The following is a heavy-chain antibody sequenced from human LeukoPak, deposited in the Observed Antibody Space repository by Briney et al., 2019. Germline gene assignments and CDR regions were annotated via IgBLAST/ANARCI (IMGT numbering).Heavy chain of an antibody. CDR3: ARDPYRIVEVPHYFDY. CDR2: ISGGGGRT. D-gene: IGHD3-22*01. Sequence: PGGSLRLSCAASGFTFSPYAMSWVRQAPGKGLEWVSVISGGGGRTYYAASVKGRFTISRDNAKNSLYLQMNSLRAEDTAVYYCARDPYRIVEVPHYFDYWGQGTLVTVSS. V-gene: IGHV3-23*01. CDR1: GFTFSPYA. J-gene: IGHJ4*02.